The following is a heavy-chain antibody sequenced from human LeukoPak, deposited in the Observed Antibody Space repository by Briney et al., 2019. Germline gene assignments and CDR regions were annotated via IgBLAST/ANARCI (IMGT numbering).Heavy chain of an antibody. V-gene: IGHV1-2*02. D-gene: IGHD6-13*01. J-gene: IGHJ4*02. CDR3: AKPGWQQLVRRWGYYFDY. CDR1: GYTFTGYY. Sequence: ASVKVSCKASGYTFTGYYMHWVRQAPGQGLEWMGWINPNSGGTNYAQKFQGRVTTTRDTSISTAYMELSRLRSDDTAVYYCAKPGWQQLVRRWGYYFDYWGQGTLVTVSS. CDR2: INPNSGGT.